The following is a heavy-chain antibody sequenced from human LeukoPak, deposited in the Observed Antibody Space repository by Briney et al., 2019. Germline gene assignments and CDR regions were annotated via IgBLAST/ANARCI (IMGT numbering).Heavy chain of an antibody. CDR1: GGSVSSGSYY. CDR3: ARESLSIVVVPARYFDL. CDR2: IYTSGST. Sequence: SETLSLTCTVSGGSVSSGSYYWSWIRQPAGKGLGWIGRIYTSGSTNYNPSLKSRVAMSVDTSKNQFSLKLSSVTAADTAVYYCARESLSIVVVPARYFDLWGRGTLVTVSS. J-gene: IGHJ2*01. V-gene: IGHV4-61*02. D-gene: IGHD2-2*01.